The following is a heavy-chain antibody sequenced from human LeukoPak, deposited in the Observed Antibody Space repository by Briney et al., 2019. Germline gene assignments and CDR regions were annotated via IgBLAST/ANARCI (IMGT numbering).Heavy chain of an antibody. D-gene: IGHD6-19*01. CDR3: AKGRLYSRGWSPAPVYYYYGLDV. J-gene: IGHJ6*02. CDR1: GFTFSSYA. V-gene: IGHV3-23*01. Sequence: QPGGSLRLSCAASGFTFSSYAMSWVRRALGKGLEWVSAISGRGGSTYYADSVKGRFTISRDNSKNTLYLQMNSLRAEDTAVYYCAKGRLYSRGWSPAPVYYYYGLDVWGQGTTVTVSS. CDR2: ISGRGGST.